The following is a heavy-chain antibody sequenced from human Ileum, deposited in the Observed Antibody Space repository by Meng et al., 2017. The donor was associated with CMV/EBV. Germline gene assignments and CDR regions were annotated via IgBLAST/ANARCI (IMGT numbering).Heavy chain of an antibody. CDR3: AKLDDPHTPVSLDTPDY. V-gene: IGHV3-23*01. D-gene: IGHD2-15*01. Sequence: GESLKISCVASGFTFRNYAMSWVRQIPGKGLEWVSGISGRGDKTYYTDSVKGRFTISRDNSKNTVYLQRNSLRAEDTAVYYCAKLDDPHTPVSLDTPDYWGQGTLVTVSS. CDR1: GFTFRNYA. CDR2: ISGRGDKT. J-gene: IGHJ4*02.